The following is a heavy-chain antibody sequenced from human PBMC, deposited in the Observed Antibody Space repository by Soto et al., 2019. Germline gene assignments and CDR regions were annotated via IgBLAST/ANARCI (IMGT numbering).Heavy chain of an antibody. CDR2: IGSGSP. V-gene: IGHV3-23*01. CDR3: APDLGSSWYHYNSFAP. D-gene: IGHD6-13*01. J-gene: IGHJ5*02. Sequence: EVQLLESGGGLVQPGGSLRLSCAASGFTFSGYAMSWVRQAPGKGLEWVSAIGSGSPFYADSVKGRFTISRDNANSMLYLQTTSLSADDPAVYFCAPDLGSSWYHYNSFAPGGQGTLVTVSS. CDR1: GFTFSGYA.